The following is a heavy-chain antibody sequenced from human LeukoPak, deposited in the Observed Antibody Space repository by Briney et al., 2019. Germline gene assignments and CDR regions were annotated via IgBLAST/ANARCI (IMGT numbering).Heavy chain of an antibody. V-gene: IGHV3-48*03. Sequence: GGSLRLSCAASGFTFSSYEMNWVRQAPGKGLEWVSYISSSGSTIYYADSVKGRFTISRDNAKNSLYLQMNSLRAEDTAVYYCAELGITMIGGVWGKGTTVTFSS. CDR3: AELGITMIGGV. CDR2: ISSSGSTI. J-gene: IGHJ6*04. D-gene: IGHD3-10*02. CDR1: GFTFSSYE.